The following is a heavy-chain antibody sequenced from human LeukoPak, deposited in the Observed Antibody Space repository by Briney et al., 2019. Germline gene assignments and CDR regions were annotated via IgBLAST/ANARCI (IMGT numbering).Heavy chain of an antibody. CDR2: VYYTGST. D-gene: IGHD3-10*01. V-gene: IGHV4-39*01. CDR1: GASVTSGGFC. Sequence: PSETLSLTCTVSGASVTSGGFCWGWLRQSPGKGLQWVASVYYTGSTYYNPSLKSRVTISIDTSKNQFSLNLRSLIAADTAVYYCARHSGSGSLSRPFDPWGRGTLVTVSS. CDR3: ARHSGSGSLSRPFDP. J-gene: IGHJ5*02.